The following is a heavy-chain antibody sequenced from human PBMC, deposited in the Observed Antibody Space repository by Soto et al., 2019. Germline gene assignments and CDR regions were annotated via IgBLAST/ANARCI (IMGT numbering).Heavy chain of an antibody. CDR2: IDGSGGIT. J-gene: IGHJ5*02. CDR1: GFTFGTTD. CDR3: VKNSGWFNT. Sequence: QLLQSGGGLVQPGGSLTLSCAASGFTFGTTDMSWARQAPGGGLEWVSTIDGSGGITYYADSVKGRFTISRDNSRNTVYLQMNSLRGDDTALYYCVKNSGWFNTWGQGALVTVSS. D-gene: IGHD3-10*01. V-gene: IGHV3-23*01.